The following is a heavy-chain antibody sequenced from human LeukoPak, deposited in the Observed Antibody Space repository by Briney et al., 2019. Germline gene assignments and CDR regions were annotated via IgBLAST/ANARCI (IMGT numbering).Heavy chain of an antibody. CDR1: GGSISSYY. CDR2: IYYSGNT. J-gene: IGHJ5*02. V-gene: IGHV4-59*01. Sequence: SETLSLTCTVSGGSISSYYWSWIRQPPGKGLEWIGSIYYSGNTNYNPSLKSRVTISVDTSKNQFSLKLNSVTTADTAVYYCAGYSNNWYRWFDPWGQGTLVTVSS. D-gene: IGHD6-13*01. CDR3: AGYSNNWYRWFDP.